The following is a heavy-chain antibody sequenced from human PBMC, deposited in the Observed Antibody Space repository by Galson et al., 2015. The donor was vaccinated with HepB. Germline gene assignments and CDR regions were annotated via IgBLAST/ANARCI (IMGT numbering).Heavy chain of an antibody. CDR1: GFTFSSYA. CDR3: VKSWFGGRKGYFDY. J-gene: IGHJ4*02. D-gene: IGHD3-16*01. V-gene: IGHV3-64D*06. Sequence: SLRLSCAASGFTFSSYAMHWVRQAPGKGLEYVSAISSNGGSTYYADSVKGRFTISRGNSKNTLYLQMSSLRAEDTAVYYCVKSWFGGRKGYFDYWGQGTLVTVSS. CDR2: ISSNGGST.